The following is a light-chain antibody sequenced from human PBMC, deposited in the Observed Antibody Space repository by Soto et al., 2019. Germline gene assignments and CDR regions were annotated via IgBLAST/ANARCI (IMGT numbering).Light chain of an antibody. J-gene: IGKJ1*01. CDR3: QQYNTYWT. Sequence: DIQMTQFPSALSASVGDRVTITCRASQNVNNWLAWYQHKPGKAPQLLTYDASVLESGVPSRFSGSGSGTEFTLAINGLQSDDFATYYCQQYNTYWTFGPGTKVEVE. CDR2: DAS. V-gene: IGKV1-5*01. CDR1: QNVNNW.